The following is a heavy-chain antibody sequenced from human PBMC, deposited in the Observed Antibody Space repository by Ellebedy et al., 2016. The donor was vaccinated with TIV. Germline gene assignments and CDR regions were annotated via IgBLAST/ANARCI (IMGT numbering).Heavy chain of an antibody. CDR2: IRSTGSDK. V-gene: IGHV3-21*01. Sequence: GESLKISCVASGFTFSNYNMNWVRQSPGKGLEWVSSIRSTGSDKYYADSVKGRFTISRDNARKTLYLQMNGLRPEDTAVYYCTTDEGGSFDSWGQGTLVTVSS. CDR1: GFTFSNYN. D-gene: IGHD2-15*01. J-gene: IGHJ4*02. CDR3: TTDEGGSFDS.